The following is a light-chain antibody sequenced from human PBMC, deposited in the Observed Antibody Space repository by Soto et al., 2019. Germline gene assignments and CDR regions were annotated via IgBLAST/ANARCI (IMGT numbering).Light chain of an antibody. V-gene: IGKV3-11*01. CDR2: ASS. CDR3: QQRSDWPST. J-gene: IGKJ4*01. CDR1: QSVSSY. Sequence: EIVLTQSPATLSLSPGDRATLSCRASQSVSSYLAWYQQKPGQAPRLLIYASSNRAAGIPARFSGSGSGTDFTLTIDSLEPEDFAVYYCQQRSDWPSTFGGGTKVEIK.